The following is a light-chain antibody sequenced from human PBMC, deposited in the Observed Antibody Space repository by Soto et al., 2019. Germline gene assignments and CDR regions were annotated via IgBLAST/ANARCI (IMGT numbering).Light chain of an antibody. V-gene: IGKV1D-12*01. J-gene: IGKJ4*01. CDR1: QGISSW. CDR2: AAS. Sequence: DIKMTQSPASVSASVGDRVTIICGASQGISSWLAWYQQKPGKAPKLLIYAASILQSGVPSRFSGSGSGTDFNLTISSLQTEDFATYYCQQVNNFTLTFGGGTKVDIK. CDR3: QQVNNFTLT.